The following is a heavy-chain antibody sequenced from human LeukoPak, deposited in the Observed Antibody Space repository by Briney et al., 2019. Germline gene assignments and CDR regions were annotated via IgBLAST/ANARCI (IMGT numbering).Heavy chain of an antibody. D-gene: IGHD3-10*01. CDR2: IYPGDSDS. CDR1: GYFFTSYW. J-gene: IGHJ3*02. Sequence: GESLKISCKGSGYFFTSYWIAWVRQMPGKGLEWIGIIYPGDSDSRYSPSFQGQVTMSADKSISTAYLQWSSLKASDTAMYYCARSYGSGSYGGAFDIWGQGTMVTVSS. CDR3: ARSYGSGSYGGAFDI. V-gene: IGHV5-51*01.